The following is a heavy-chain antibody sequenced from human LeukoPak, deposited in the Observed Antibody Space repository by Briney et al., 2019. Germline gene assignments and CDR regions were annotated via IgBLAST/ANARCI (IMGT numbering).Heavy chain of an antibody. CDR1: GFTFEEYA. J-gene: IGHJ4*02. V-gene: IGHV3-43D*03. Sequence: GGSLRLSCAASGFTFEEYAMHWVRRAPGKGLEGVSLFCWYGGSTYYADSVKGLFTISRDNNKYSLYLQMNSLRAEDTALYCWAKPQGTGWTSFDYWGQGTLVTVSS. CDR3: AKPQGTGWTSFDY. D-gene: IGHD6-25*01. CDR2: FCWYGGST.